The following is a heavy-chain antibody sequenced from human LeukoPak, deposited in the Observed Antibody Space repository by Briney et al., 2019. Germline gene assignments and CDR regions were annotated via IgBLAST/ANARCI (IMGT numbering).Heavy chain of an antibody. CDR3: VRARSFITTPRNYYYYYMDV. CDR2: INHSGST. Sequence: PSETLSLTCAVYGGSFSGYYWSWIRQPPGKGLEWIGEINHSGSTNYNPSLKSRVTISVDTSKNQFSLKLSSVTAADTAVYYCVRARSFITTPRNYYYYYMDVWGKGTTVTVSS. CDR1: GGSFSGYY. D-gene: IGHD3-3*01. J-gene: IGHJ6*03. V-gene: IGHV4-34*01.